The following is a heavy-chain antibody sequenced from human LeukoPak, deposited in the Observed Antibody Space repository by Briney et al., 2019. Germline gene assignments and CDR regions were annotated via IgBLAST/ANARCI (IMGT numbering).Heavy chain of an antibody. V-gene: IGHV3-49*03. CDR3: TRVLRGYGGYYFDY. CDR2: IRSKAYGGTT. CDR1: GFTFGDYS. D-gene: IGHD4-23*01. Sequence: GWSLRLSCTASGFTFGDYSMSWFRQAPGKGLEWVGCIRSKAYGGTTEYVASVKGRFTISRDDSKSIAYLQMNSLKTEDTAVYYCTRVLRGYGGYYFDYWGQGTLVTVSS. J-gene: IGHJ4*02.